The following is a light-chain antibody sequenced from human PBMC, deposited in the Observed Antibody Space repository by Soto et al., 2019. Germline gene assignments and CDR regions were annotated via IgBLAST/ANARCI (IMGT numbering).Light chain of an antibody. CDR2: GAS. Sequence: IVMTQYPDTLSVSPGETVTLTCRASQSVRTNLAWYQHKPGQSPRLLIYGASNRATGFPARFSGSGSGTEFTLTISSLQPEDFATYYCLQHNSYPLTFGQGTKVDIK. CDR3: LQHNSYPLT. CDR1: QSVRTN. J-gene: IGKJ1*01. V-gene: IGKV3-15*01.